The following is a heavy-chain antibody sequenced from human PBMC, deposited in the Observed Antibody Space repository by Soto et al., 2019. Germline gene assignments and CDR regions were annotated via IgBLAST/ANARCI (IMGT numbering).Heavy chain of an antibody. CDR3: GRGETAWPLDYGLDV. CDR1: GFTCNSYS. J-gene: IGHJ6*01. V-gene: IGHV3-21*01. D-gene: IGHD2-21*02. Sequence: EGSLRLSCSASGFTCNSYSIRCVRQAPGKGLEWVSSIGTRSDGYYADSVKGRLTTSRDNAKNSMALQMNRLRAEDTGVDYCGRGETAWPLDYGLDVWGQGPT. CDR2: IGTRSDG.